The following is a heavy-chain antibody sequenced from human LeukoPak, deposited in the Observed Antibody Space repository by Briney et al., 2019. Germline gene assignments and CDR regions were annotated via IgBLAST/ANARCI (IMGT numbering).Heavy chain of an antibody. CDR3: ARDPSDSGYDYLYYFDY. D-gene: IGHD5-12*01. CDR2: INPDNGGT. CDR1: GYTFTGYY. J-gene: IGHJ4*02. V-gene: IGHV1-2*02. Sequence: ASVKVSCKASGYTFTGYYMHWVRQAPGQGLECIGWINPDNGGTNYAQKFQGRVTMTRDMSISTAYMELSRLRSDDTAVYYCARDPSDSGYDYLYYFDYWGQGTLVTVSS.